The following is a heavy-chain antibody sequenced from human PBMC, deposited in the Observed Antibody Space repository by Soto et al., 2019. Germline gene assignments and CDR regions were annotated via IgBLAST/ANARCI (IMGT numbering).Heavy chain of an antibody. CDR1: GFTFSRYG. V-gene: IGHV3-33*01. CDR2: IWYDGSNK. J-gene: IGHJ4*02. CDR3: ARALEGPFDY. Sequence: QVQLVESGGGVVQPGRSLRLSCAASGFTFSRYGMHWVRQAPGKGLEWVAVIWYDGSNKYYADSVKGRFTISRDNSKNTLYLQMNSLRAEDTAVYYCARALEGPFDYCGQGTLVTVYS.